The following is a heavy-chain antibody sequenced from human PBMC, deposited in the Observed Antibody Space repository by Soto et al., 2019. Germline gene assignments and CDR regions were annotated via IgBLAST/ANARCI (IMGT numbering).Heavy chain of an antibody. J-gene: IGHJ6*02. V-gene: IGHV3-33*01. CDR1: GSTFNDYG. CDR3: ARGDGSSYYYYYAMDV. D-gene: IGHD6-6*01. CDR2: IWYDGSNK. Sequence: GGSLRLSCAASGSTFNDYGMHWVRQAPGKGLEWVALIWYDGSNKYYADSVKGRFTISRDTSKNTLYLQMNSLRAEDTAVYYCARGDGSSYYYYYAMDVWGQGTTVTVSS.